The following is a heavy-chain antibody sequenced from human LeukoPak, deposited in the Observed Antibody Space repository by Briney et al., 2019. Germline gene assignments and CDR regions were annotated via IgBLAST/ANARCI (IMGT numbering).Heavy chain of an antibody. J-gene: IGHJ3*02. V-gene: IGHV4-59*01. CDR3: ARDVYDFWSGYHDAFDI. D-gene: IGHD3-3*01. Sequence: PSETLSLTCTVSGGSISSYYWSWIRQPPGKGLEWIGYIYYSGSTNYNPSLKSRVTISVDTSKNQFSLKLSSVTAADTAVYYCARDVYDFWSGYHDAFDIWGQGTMVTVSS. CDR1: GGSISSYY. CDR2: IYYSGST.